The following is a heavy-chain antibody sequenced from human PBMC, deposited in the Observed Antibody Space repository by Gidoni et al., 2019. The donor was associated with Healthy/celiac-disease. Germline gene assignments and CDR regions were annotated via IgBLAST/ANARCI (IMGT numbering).Heavy chain of an antibody. Sequence: QVQLQESGPGLVKPSQTLSLTCTVSGGSISSGGYYWSWIRQHPGKGLELIGYIYYSGSTYYNPSLKSRVTISVDTSKNQFSLKLSSVTAADTAVYYCAREGEYSSSSLGGAFDIWGQGTMVTVSS. D-gene: IGHD6-6*01. CDR1: GGSISSGGYY. CDR2: IYYSGST. J-gene: IGHJ3*02. CDR3: AREGEYSSSSLGGAFDI. V-gene: IGHV4-31*03.